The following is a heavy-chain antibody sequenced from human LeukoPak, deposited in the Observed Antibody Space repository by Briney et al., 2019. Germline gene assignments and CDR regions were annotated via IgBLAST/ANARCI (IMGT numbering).Heavy chain of an antibody. J-gene: IGHJ4*02. CDR3: ATEVRRLLDY. V-gene: IGHV1-2*04. Sequence: ASVKVSFKASGYTFTVHYMHWVRQAPGQGLEWMGWINPNSGGTNYAQKFQGWVTMTRDTSISTAYKELSRLRSDDTAVYYCATEVRRLLDYWGQGTLVTVSS. CDR1: GYTFTVHY. CDR2: INPNSGGT. D-gene: IGHD2-15*01.